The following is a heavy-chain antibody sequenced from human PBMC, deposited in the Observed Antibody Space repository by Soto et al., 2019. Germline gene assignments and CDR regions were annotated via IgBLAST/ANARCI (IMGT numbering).Heavy chain of an antibody. J-gene: IGHJ4*02. Sequence: QLQLQESGPGLVKPSETLSLTCTVSGGSISSSSYYWGWIRQPPGKGLEWIGSIYYSGSTYYNPSLKSRVTISVDTSKNQFSLKLSSVTAADTAVYYCVYGNTNLGELSSPSDYWGQGTLVTVSS. CDR2: IYYSGST. D-gene: IGHD3-16*02. CDR3: VYGNTNLGELSSPSDY. CDR1: GGSISSSSYY. V-gene: IGHV4-39*01.